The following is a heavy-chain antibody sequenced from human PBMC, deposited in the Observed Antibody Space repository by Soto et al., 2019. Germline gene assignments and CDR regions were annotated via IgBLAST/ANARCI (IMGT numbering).Heavy chain of an antibody. V-gene: IGHV4-31*03. CDR3: ARDRHCTNGVCYGYYFDY. CDR2: IYYSGST. D-gene: IGHD2-8*01. CDR1: GGSISSGGYY. Sequence: SETLSLTCTVSGGSISSGGYYWSWIRQHPGKGLEWIGYIYYSGSTYYNPSLKSRVTISVDTSKNQFSLKLSSVTAADTAVYYCARDRHCTNGVCYGYYFDYWGQGTLVTVSS. J-gene: IGHJ4*02.